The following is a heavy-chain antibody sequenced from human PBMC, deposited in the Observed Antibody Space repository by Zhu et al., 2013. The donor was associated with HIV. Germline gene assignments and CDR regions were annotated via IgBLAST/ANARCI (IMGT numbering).Heavy chain of an antibody. CDR2: VNPTSGHA. V-gene: IGHV1-8*01. CDR1: GYTFTNYG. D-gene: IGHD1-26*01. Sequence: QVQLVQSGAEVKKPGASVKVSCKASGYTFTNYGINWVRQATGHGLEWMGWVNPTSGHAGYAQKFQGRVTFTRNTSIDTAYMELSSLTSEDTAVYYCARGQWELPLLHEYWGQGTLVTVSS. J-gene: IGHJ4*02. CDR3: ARGQWELPLLHEY.